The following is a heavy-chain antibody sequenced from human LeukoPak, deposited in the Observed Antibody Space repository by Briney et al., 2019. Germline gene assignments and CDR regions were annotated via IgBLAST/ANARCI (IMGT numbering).Heavy chain of an antibody. J-gene: IGHJ5*02. CDR3: ARGDYDILTGYYQNWFDP. Sequence: GGSLRLSCAASGFTFSSYGMSWVRQAPGKGLEWVSAISGSGGSTYYADSVKGRFTISRDNSKNTLYLQMNSLRAEDTAVYYCARGDYDILTGYYQNWFDPWGQGTLVTVSS. V-gene: IGHV3-23*01. CDR1: GFTFSSYG. CDR2: ISGSGGST. D-gene: IGHD3-9*01.